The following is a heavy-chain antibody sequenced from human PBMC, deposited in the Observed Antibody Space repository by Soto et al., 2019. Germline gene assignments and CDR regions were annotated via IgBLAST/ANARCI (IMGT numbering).Heavy chain of an antibody. D-gene: IGHD2-2*01. CDR3: ARDRYCSSTSCYNDAFDI. CDR1: GYTFTSYG. V-gene: IGHV1-18*01. Sequence: QVQLVQSGAEVKKPGASVKVSCKASGYTFTSYGISWVRQAPGQGLEWMGWISAYNGNTNYAQKLQGRVTMTTHTSTSTAYMELRSLRSDDTAVYYCARDRYCSSTSCYNDAFDIWGKGTMVTVSS. J-gene: IGHJ3*02. CDR2: ISAYNGNT.